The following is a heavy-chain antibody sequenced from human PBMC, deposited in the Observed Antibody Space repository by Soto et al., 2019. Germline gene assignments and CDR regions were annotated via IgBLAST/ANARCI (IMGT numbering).Heavy chain of an antibody. D-gene: IGHD5-12*01. CDR3: ARAWRDGYNNCFDY. CDR2: IKQDGSES. J-gene: IGHJ4*02. V-gene: IGHV3-7*05. CDR1: GFTFSSYW. Sequence: GGSLRLSCAASGFTFSSYWMSWVRQAPGKGLEWVANIKQDGSESYYVDSVKGRFTISRDNAKNSLYLQMSRLRADDTAVYYCARAWRDGYNNCFDYWGQGALVTVSS.